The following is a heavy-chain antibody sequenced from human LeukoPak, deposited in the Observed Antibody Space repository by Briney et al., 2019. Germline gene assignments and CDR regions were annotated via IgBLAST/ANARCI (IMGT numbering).Heavy chain of an antibody. CDR3: TRVTSASGRPWLEEYFDY. J-gene: IGHJ4*02. V-gene: IGHV3-49*04. CDR2: IRTKDYGGTT. D-gene: IGHD3-22*01. CDR1: GFTFRDSA. Sequence: GGSLRLSCTASGFTFRDSAMTWVRQGPGKGLEWVGFIRTKDYGGTTEYAASVRGRFTISRDDSKSIAYLQMNSLKTEDTAVYYCTRVTSASGRPWLEEYFDYWGQGTLVTVSS.